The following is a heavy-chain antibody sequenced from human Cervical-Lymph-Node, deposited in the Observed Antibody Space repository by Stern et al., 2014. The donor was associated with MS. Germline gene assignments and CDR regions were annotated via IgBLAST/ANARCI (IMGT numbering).Heavy chain of an antibody. J-gene: IGHJ4*02. CDR1: GFTFSNYW. CDR2: MKRKRRDS. D-gene: IGHD3-16*01. Sequence: EVQLVESGGGLVQPGGTLRLSCVASGFTFSNYWMHWVRQAPGKGLVWLTRMKRKRRDSDHADYVRFRFSISRDNAKNTLYLEINSLRAEDSAVYYCTKDTFGPEDYWGQGVSVTVSS. V-gene: IGHV3-74*02. CDR3: TKDTFGPEDY.